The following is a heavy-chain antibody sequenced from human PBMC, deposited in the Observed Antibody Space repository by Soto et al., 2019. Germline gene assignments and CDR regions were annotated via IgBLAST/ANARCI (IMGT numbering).Heavy chain of an antibody. CDR1: GFTFSSYG. CDR2: ISYAGSNK. Sequence: QVQLVESGGGVVQPGRSLRLSCAASGFTFSSYGMHWVRQAPGKGLEWVAVISYAGSNKYYADSVKGRFTISRDNSKNTLYLQMNSLRAEDTAVYYCEKARYSSSSGRDYDYYGIDVWGQGTTVTVSS. CDR3: EKARYSSSSGRDYDYYGIDV. J-gene: IGHJ6*02. D-gene: IGHD6-6*01. V-gene: IGHV3-30*18.